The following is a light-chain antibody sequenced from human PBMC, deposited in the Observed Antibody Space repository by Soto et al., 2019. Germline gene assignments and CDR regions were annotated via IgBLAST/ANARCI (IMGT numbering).Light chain of an antibody. CDR2: DVR. CDR3: SSYSSSGTLV. J-gene: IGLJ2*01. CDR1: SSDVGGHNF. Sequence: QSALTQPASVSGSPGQSITLSCTGTSSDVGGHNFVSWYQQHPGRAPKLMIYDVRNRPSGVSNRFSGSKSANTASLTISGLQAEDEADYYCSSYSSSGTLVFGGGTKVTVL. V-gene: IGLV2-14*01.